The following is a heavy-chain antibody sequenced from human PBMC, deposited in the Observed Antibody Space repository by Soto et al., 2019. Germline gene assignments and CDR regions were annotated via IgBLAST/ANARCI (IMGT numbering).Heavy chain of an antibody. CDR1: GYSFTSYW. Sequence: EVQLVQSGAEVKKPGESLRISCKGSGYSFTSYWISWVRQMPGKGLEWLGRIDPSDSYTNYSPSFQGHVTIPADKSISTADLQWSSLKASDTAMYYCARLAMATRRGYYGMDVWGQGTTVTVSS. D-gene: IGHD5-12*01. CDR3: ARLAMATRRGYYGMDV. V-gene: IGHV5-10-1*01. CDR2: IDPSDSYT. J-gene: IGHJ6*02.